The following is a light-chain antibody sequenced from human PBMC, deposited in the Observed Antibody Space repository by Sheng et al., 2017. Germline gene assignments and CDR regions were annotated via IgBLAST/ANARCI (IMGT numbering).Light chain of an antibody. CDR3: QHYHRIPYT. CDR1: QDISNY. J-gene: IGKJ2*01. CDR2: DAS. Sequence: DIQMTQSPSSLSASVGDRVTITCQASQDISNYLSWYQQKPGEAPNLLIFDASNLEAGVPSRFSGGGSGTDFTFTISSLQPEDIATYFCQHYHRIPYTFGPGD. V-gene: IGKV1-33*01.